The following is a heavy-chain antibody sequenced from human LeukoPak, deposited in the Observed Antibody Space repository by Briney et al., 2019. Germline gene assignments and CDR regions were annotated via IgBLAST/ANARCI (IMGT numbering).Heavy chain of an antibody. CDR2: IWPGDSNS. D-gene: IGHD1-1*01. V-gene: IGHV5-51*01. CDR3: TTGFRGDGQTDDAFDI. CDR1: GYSFGDYY. Sequence: GESLKISCKASGYSFGDYYLGWVRQTPGKGLEWMGIIWPGDSNSRYSPSFQGQVTFSADKSINSAFLHWSSLRASDTAMYYRTTGFRGDGQTDDAFDIWGQGTMVIVSS. J-gene: IGHJ3*02.